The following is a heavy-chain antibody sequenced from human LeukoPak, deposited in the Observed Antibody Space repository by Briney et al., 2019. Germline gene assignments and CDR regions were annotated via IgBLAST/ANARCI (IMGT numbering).Heavy chain of an antibody. CDR1: GGSISSGSYY. CDR3: ARRGPIVPAAILRFDP. CDR2: IYYSGST. D-gene: IGHD2-2*02. Sequence: SETLSLTCTVSGGSISSGSYYWSWIRQPPGKGLEWIGSIYYSGSTYYNPSLKSRVTISVDTSKNQFSLKLSSVTAADTAVYYCARRGPIVPAAILRFDPWGQGTLVTVSS. J-gene: IGHJ5*02. V-gene: IGHV4-39*01.